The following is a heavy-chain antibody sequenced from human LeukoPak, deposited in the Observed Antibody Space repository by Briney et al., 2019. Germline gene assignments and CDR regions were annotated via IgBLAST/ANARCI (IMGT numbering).Heavy chain of an antibody. CDR2: ISGSGGST. Sequence: GGSLRLSCAASGFTFSSYAMSWVRQAPGKGLEWVSDISGSGGSTYYADSVKGRFTISRDNAKNTLYLQMNSLRAEDTAVYYCAKLPYTWSYYFDYWGQGTLVTVSS. CDR1: GFTFSSYA. J-gene: IGHJ4*02. V-gene: IGHV3-23*01. D-gene: IGHD1-26*01. CDR3: AKLPYTWSYYFDY.